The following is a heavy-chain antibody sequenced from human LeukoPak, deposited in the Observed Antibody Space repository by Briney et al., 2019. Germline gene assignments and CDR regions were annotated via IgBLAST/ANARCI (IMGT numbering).Heavy chain of an antibody. CDR3: ARLELGE. CDR1: GGSFSGYY. Sequence: SETLSLTCAVYGGSFSGYYWSWIRQPPGKGLEWIGEINHSGSTYYNPSLKSRVTISVDTSKNQFSLKLSSVTAADTAVYYCARLELGEWGQGTLVTVSS. J-gene: IGHJ4*02. D-gene: IGHD3-16*01. V-gene: IGHV4-34*01. CDR2: INHSGST.